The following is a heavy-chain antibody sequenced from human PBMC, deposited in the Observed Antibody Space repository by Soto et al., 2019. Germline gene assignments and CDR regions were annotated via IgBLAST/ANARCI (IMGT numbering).Heavy chain of an antibody. V-gene: IGHV4-59*01. CDR2: TYYSGYT. Sequence: LSLTCTVSGDSIRSYYWSWIRQPPGKGLEWIGYTYYSGYTSYNPSLKSRVTISVDTSKNQFSLKLNSVTAADTAVYYCARCFSGNYPSRPEEQYYFDSWGQGXLVTVYS. CDR3: ARCFSGNYPSRPEEQYYFDS. D-gene: IGHD1-26*01. CDR1: GDSIRSYY. J-gene: IGHJ4*02.